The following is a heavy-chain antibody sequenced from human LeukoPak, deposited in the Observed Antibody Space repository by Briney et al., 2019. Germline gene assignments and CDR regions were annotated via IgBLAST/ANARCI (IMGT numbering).Heavy chain of an antibody. V-gene: IGHV1-69*13. CDR3: ARGRARGGLGELSLLYY. CDR2: IIPIFGTA. Sequence: GASVKVSCKASGGTFSSYAISWVRQAPGQGLEWMGGIIPIFGTANYAQKFQGRVTITADESTSTAYMELSSLRSEDTAVYYCARGRARGGLGELSLLYYWGQGTLVTVSS. CDR1: GGTFSSYA. D-gene: IGHD3-16*02. J-gene: IGHJ4*02.